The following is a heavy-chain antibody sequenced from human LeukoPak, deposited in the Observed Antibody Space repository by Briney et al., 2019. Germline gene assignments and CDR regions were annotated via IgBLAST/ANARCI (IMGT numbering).Heavy chain of an antibody. V-gene: IGHV4-38-2*02. CDR1: GYSISSGYY. D-gene: IGHD3-10*01. CDR2: IYHSGST. J-gene: IGHJ3*02. CDR3: ARKDMVREVMSWAFDI. Sequence: SETLSLTCTVPGYSISSGYYWGWIRQPPGKGLEWIGSIYHSGSTYYNPSLKSLGTISVDTSKNQFSLKLSSVTAADTAVYYCARKDMVREVMSWAFDIWGQGTMVTVSS.